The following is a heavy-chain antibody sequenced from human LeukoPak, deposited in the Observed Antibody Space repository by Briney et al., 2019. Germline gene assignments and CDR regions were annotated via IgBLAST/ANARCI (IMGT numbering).Heavy chain of an antibody. D-gene: IGHD3-22*01. CDR1: GFTFSSYW. CDR3: ARLYYDSSGYYQICYFDY. V-gene: IGHV4-39*01. Sequence: KSGGSLRLSCAASGFTFSSYWMSWVRQPPGKGLEWIGSIYYSGSTYYNPSLKSRVTISVDTSKNQFSLNLSSVTAADTAVYYCARLYYDSSGYYQICYFDYWGQGTLVTVSS. J-gene: IGHJ4*02. CDR2: IYYSGST.